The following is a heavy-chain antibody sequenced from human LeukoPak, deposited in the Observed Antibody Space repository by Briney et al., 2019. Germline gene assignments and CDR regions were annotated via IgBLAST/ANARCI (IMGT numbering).Heavy chain of an antibody. D-gene: IGHD2-2*01. J-gene: IGHJ4*02. CDR2: ISWDGGST. Sequence: GGSLRLSCAASGFTFDDYTMHWVRQAPGRGLEWVSLISWDGGSTYYADSVKGRFTISRDNSKNSLYLQMNSLRTEDTALYYCAKDSTFGCTSTSCSLDYWGQGTLVTVSS. CDR3: AKDSTFGCTSTSCSLDY. CDR1: GFTFDDYT. V-gene: IGHV3-43*01.